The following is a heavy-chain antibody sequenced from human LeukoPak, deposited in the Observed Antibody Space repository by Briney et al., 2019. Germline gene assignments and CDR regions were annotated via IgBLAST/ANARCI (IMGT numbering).Heavy chain of an antibody. CDR3: ARSTAVGVDAFDI. CDR1: GGPTRSYH. J-gene: IGHJ3*02. Sequence: PSETLSLTCTAPGGPTRSYHWSSIRQPPRQGQQWIGYIYYSGSTNYNPSLKSRVTISVDTSKNQFSLKLSSVTAADTAVYYCARSTAVGVDAFDIWGQGTMVTVSS. V-gene: IGHV4-59*01. D-gene: IGHD3-10*01. CDR2: IYYSGST.